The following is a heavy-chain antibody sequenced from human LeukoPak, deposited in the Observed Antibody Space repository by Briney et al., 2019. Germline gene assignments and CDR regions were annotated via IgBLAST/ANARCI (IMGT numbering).Heavy chain of an antibody. CDR1: ALTFISYA. D-gene: IGHD2-2*01. CDR3: AKAGRHCSSTSCPDY. V-gene: IGHV3-23*01. Sequence: PGGSLRLSWAPVALTFISYAMSWVRQAPGKGLEWVSAISGSGGSTYYADSVKGRFPISRDNSKNTLYLQMNSLRAEDTAVYYCAKAGRHCSSTSCPDYWGQGTLVTVSS. J-gene: IGHJ4*02. CDR2: ISGSGGST.